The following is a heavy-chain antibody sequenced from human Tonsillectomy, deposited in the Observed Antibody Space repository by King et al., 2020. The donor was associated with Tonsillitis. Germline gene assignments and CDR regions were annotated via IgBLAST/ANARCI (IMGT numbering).Heavy chain of an antibody. CDR3: ARRRNGLSSYYFDY. V-gene: IGHV1-18*01. D-gene: IGHD2/OR15-2a*01. Sequence: QLVQSGAEVKNRGASVRVSCKASGFTFSSFGITWVRQAPGQGLEWLGWISDNTGKTDYAQNFQGRVIMTADTSTATAYMGLRNLRSDDTAVYFCARRRNGLSSYYFDYWGQGTLVSVSS. CDR2: ISDNTGKT. CDR1: GFTFSSFG. J-gene: IGHJ4*02.